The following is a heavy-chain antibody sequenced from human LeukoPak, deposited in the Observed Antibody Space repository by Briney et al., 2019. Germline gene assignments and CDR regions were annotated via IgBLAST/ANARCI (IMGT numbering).Heavy chain of an antibody. V-gene: IGHV3-48*04. CDR3: ARDLGVPAADFCQYYVDL. Sequence: PGGSLRLSCAASGFTISRSSMNWVRQAPGKGLGWVSYITASSGTIYYGNSVKGRFSISRDNAKNSLYLQMTSLRVEDTAVYYCARDLGVPAADFCQYYVDLWGKGTTVTVSS. CDR1: GFTISRSS. J-gene: IGHJ6*03. D-gene: IGHD2-2*01. CDR2: ITASSGTI.